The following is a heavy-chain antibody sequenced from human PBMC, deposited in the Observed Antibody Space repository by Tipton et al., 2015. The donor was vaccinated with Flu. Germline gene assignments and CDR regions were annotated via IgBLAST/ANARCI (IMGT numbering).Heavy chain of an antibody. CDR1: GGSFSGYY. J-gene: IGHJ5*02. CDR2: INHGGST. D-gene: IGHD6-6*01. V-gene: IGHV4-34*01. CDR3: ARAPSVCSSIAARPNLFDP. Sequence: LRLSCAVYGGSFSGYYWSWIRQPPGKGLEWIGEINHGGSTNYNPSLKSRVTISVDTSKNQFSLKLSSVTAAETAVYYCARAPSVCSSIAARPNLFDPECQGTLVTVSS.